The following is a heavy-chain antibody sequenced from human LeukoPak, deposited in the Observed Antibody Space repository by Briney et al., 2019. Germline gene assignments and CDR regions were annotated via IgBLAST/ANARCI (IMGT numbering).Heavy chain of an antibody. J-gene: IGHJ4*02. CDR3: AREVEGLDY. Sequence: GGSLRLSCAASGFTFSSYWMHWVRQAPGKGLVWVSRINSDGSSTSYADSVKGRFTISRDSSERTLYLQMNSLRAEDTAVYYCAREVEGLDYWGQGTLVTVSS. CDR1: GFTFSSYW. V-gene: IGHV3-74*01. CDR2: INSDGSST. D-gene: IGHD5-24*01.